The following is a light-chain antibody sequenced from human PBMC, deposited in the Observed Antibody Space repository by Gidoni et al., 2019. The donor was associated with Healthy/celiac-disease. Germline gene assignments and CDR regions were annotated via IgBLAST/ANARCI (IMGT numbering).Light chain of an antibody. J-gene: IGKJ4*01. CDR3: QQRSNWPRGT. CDR1: QSVSTY. Sequence: IVLTQSPATLSLSPGERATLSCRASQSVSTYLAWYQQKPGQAPRLLIYDASNRATGIPARFSGSGSGTDFTLTISGLEPEDFAVYYCQQRSNWPRGTFGGGTKVEIK. CDR2: DAS. V-gene: IGKV3-11*01.